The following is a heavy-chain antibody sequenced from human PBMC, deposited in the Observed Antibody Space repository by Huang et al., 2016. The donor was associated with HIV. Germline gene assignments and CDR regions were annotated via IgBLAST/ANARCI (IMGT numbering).Heavy chain of an antibody. J-gene: IGHJ4*02. CDR1: GGPISSGNYF. D-gene: IGHD3-10*01. Sequence: QVQLQESGPRLVKPSQTLSLTCTVSGGPISSGNYFWSWIRQPVGSGLEWIGHIYTGGNTIYRPTLRSGSTIYSPSRRSRVTISVDMSMHLFFLNLTSVTAADTAVYYCARGFSRSFEHYFDSWGQGTLVTVSS. CDR3: ARGFSRSFEHYFDS. V-gene: IGHV4-61*09. CDR2: IYTGGNTIYRPTLRSGST.